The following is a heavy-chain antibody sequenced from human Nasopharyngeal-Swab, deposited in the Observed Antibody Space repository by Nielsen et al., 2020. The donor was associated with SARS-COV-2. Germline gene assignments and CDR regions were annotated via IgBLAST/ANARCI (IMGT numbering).Heavy chain of an antibody. D-gene: IGHD2-2*01. Sequence: SETLSLTCSLTGVSFSGYHWGWIRQSPGKGLEWIGDITRSGNTNYNPALKSRVTMSVATSKDEFSLKLTSVTAADTAIYFCAGVNNGGGIVPASYSFFMDVWGKGTSVAVSS. V-gene: IGHV4-34*01. CDR2: ITRSGNT. J-gene: IGHJ6*03. CDR3: AGVNNGGGIVPASYSFFMDV. CDR1: GVSFSGYH.